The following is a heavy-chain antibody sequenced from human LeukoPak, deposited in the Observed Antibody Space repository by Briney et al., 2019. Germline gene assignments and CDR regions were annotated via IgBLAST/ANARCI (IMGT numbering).Heavy chain of an antibody. J-gene: IGHJ3*01. CDR3: AKDGSNDWRWGAFDV. Sequence: GGSLRLSCAASGFTYSNYAMSWVRQAPGKGLEWVSAISGSGDNTYYADSVKGRFSISRDSSKHTLYLQMNTLRADDTAVYYCAKDGSNDWRWGAFDVWGQGTMVTVSS. CDR2: ISGSGDNT. V-gene: IGHV3-23*01. D-gene: IGHD2-15*01. CDR1: GFTYSNYA.